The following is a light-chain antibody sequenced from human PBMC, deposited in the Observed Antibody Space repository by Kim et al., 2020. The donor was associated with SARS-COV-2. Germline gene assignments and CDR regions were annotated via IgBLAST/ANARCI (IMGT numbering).Light chain of an antibody. CDR1: RSNIGAGYD. V-gene: IGLV1-40*01. CDR2: GDR. J-gene: IGLJ1*01. CDR3: QSYDKTLSASV. Sequence: QRVNISCTGSRSNIGAGYDVHLYQHFPGTAPRLLIFGDRNRPSGIPDRFSGSQSGTSASLAITGLQAEDDADYYCQSYDKTLSASVFGSGTKVTVL.